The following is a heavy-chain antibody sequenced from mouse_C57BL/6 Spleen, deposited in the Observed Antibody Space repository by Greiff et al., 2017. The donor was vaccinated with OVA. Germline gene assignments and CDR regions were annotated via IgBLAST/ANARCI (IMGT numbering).Heavy chain of an antibody. CDR3: ARSYDYNWYFDV. V-gene: IGHV1-22*01. Sequence: EVQLQQSGPELVKPVASVKMSCKASGYTFTDYNMHWVKQSHGKSLEWIGYINPNNGGTSYNQKFKGKATLTVNKSSSTAYMELRSLTSEDSAVYYCARSYDYNWYFDVWGTGTTVTVSS. CDR2: INPNNGGT. CDR1: GYTFTDYN. D-gene: IGHD2-4*01. J-gene: IGHJ1*03.